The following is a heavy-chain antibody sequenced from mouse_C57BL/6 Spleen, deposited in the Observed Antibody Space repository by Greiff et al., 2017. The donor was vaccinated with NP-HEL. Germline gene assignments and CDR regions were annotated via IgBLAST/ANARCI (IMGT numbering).Heavy chain of an antibody. CDR2: IDPSDSET. Sequence: QVQLQQPGAELVRPGSSVKLSCKASGYTFTSYWMHWVKQRPIQGLEWIGNIDPSDSETHYNQKFKDKATLTVDKSSSTAYMQLSSLTSEDSAVYYCARDDSSYYYAMDYWGQGTSVTVSS. CDR3: ARDDSSYYYAMDY. J-gene: IGHJ4*01. CDR1: GYTFTSYW. D-gene: IGHD2-4*01. V-gene: IGHV1-52*01.